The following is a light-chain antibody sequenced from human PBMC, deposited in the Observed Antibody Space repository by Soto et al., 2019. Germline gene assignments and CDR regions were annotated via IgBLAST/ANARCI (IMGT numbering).Light chain of an antibody. CDR1: NIGGKS. CDR3: QVWDSSSDHYV. J-gene: IGLJ1*01. CDR2: DDS. Sequence: SYELTQPPSVSVAPGQTARITCGGNNIGGKSVRWYQQKPGQAPVLVVYDDSDRPSGIPERFSGSNSGNTATLTISRVEAGDEADYYCQVWDSSSDHYVFGSGTKVTVL. V-gene: IGLV3-21*02.